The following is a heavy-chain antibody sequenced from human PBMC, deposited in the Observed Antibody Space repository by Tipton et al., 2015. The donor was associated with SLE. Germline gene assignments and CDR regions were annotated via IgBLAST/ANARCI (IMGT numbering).Heavy chain of an antibody. CDR2: INHSGST. J-gene: IGHJ2*01. Sequence: TLSLTCAVYGGSFSGYYWSWIRQPPGKGLEWIGEINHSGSTNYNPSLKSRVTISVDTSKNQFSLKLSSVTAADTAVYYCASPIVVGRRYFDLWGRGTLVTVSS. V-gene: IGHV4-34*01. D-gene: IGHD2-21*01. CDR3: ASPIVVGRRYFDL. CDR1: GGSFSGYY.